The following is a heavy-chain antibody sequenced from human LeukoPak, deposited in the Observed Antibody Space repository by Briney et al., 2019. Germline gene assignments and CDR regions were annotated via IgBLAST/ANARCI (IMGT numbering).Heavy chain of an antibody. Sequence: GRSLRPSCAASGFTFSIYAMSWVRQAPGKGLEWVSTISGSGNTTYYADSVQGRFTISRDNSKDTLYLQMNSLRAEDTALYYCAETSTIGGAGSFDYWGQGTLVTVSS. J-gene: IGHJ4*02. V-gene: IGHV3-23*01. CDR3: AETSTIGGAGSFDY. D-gene: IGHD5/OR15-5a*01. CDR1: GFTFSIYA. CDR2: ISGSGNTT.